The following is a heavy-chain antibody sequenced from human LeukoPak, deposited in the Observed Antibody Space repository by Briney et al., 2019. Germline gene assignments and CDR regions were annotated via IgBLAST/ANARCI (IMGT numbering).Heavy chain of an antibody. CDR1: GYTFTSYG. CDR2: ISAYNGNT. CDR3: ARVRPTTYSSGYYYVDY. Sequence: ASVKVSCEASGYTFTSYGISWVRQAPGQGLEWMGWISAYNGNTNYAQKLQGRVTMTTDTSTSTAYMELRSLRSDDTAVYYCARVRPTTYSSGYYYVDYWGQGTLVTVSS. J-gene: IGHJ4*02. V-gene: IGHV1-18*01. D-gene: IGHD3-22*01.